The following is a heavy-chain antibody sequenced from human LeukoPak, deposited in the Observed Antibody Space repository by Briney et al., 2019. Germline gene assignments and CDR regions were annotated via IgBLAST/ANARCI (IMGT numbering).Heavy chain of an antibody. CDR1: GYTFTSYG. CDR3: ARVLIAVAGTLDY. Sequence: GASVKVSCKASGYTFTSYGISWVRQAPGQGLEWRGWISAYNGNTNYAQKLQGRVTITADKSTSTAYMELSSLRSEDTAVYYCARVLIAVAGTLDYWGQGTLVTVSS. D-gene: IGHD6-19*01. V-gene: IGHV1-18*04. J-gene: IGHJ4*02. CDR2: ISAYNGNT.